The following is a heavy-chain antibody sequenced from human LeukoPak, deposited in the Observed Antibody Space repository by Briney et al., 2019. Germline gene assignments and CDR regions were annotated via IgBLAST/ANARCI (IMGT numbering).Heavy chain of an antibody. CDR2: ISGSGGST. Sequence: GGSLRLSCAASGFTFSSYAMSWVRQAPGKGLEWVSAISGSGGSTYYADSVKGRFTISRDNSKNTLYLQMNSLRLEDAAVYFCARAPVTSCRGAYCYPFDYWGQGTQVTVSS. J-gene: IGHJ4*02. V-gene: IGHV3-23*01. CDR1: GFTFSSYA. D-gene: IGHD2-21*01. CDR3: ARAPVTSCRGAYCYPFDY.